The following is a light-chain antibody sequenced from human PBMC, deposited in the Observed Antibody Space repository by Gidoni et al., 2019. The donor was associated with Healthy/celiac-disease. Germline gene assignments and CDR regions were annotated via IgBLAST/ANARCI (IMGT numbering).Light chain of an antibody. Sequence: DIQMTQSPSTLSASVRDRVTITCRASQSISSSLAWYQQKPGKAPKLLIYKASSLESGVPSRFSGSGSGTEFTLTISSLQPDDFATYYCQQYNSYPTFGGGTKVEIK. CDR3: QQYNSYPT. CDR2: KAS. J-gene: IGKJ4*01. CDR1: QSISSS. V-gene: IGKV1-5*03.